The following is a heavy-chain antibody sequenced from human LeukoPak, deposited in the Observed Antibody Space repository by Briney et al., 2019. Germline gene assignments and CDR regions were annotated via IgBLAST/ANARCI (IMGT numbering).Heavy chain of an antibody. V-gene: IGHV3-48*02. J-gene: IGHJ5*02. CDR3: AREVYSNYGNWFDP. Sequence: PGGSLRLSCAASGFTVSSNYMSWVRQAPGKGLEWVSYISSSSSTIYYADSVKGRFTISRDNAKNSLYLQMNSLRDEDTAVYYCAREVYSNYGNWFDPWGQGTLVTVSS. CDR2: ISSSSSTI. D-gene: IGHD4-11*01. CDR1: GFTVSSNY.